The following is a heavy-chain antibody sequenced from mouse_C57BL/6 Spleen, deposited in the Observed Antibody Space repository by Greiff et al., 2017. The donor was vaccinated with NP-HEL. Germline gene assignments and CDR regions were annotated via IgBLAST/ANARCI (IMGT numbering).Heavy chain of an antibody. J-gene: IGHJ3*01. CDR2: ILPGSGST. V-gene: IGHV1-9*01. CDR3: ARWSGTVGFAY. D-gene: IGHD4-1*01. CDR1: GYTFTGSW. Sequence: QVQLKQSGAELMKPGASVKLSCKATGYTFTGSWIAWVKQRPGHGLEWIGEILPGSGSTTYNEKFKGKATFTAYTSSNTAYMKLSSLTTEDSAIYYCARWSGTVGFAYWGQGTLVTVSA.